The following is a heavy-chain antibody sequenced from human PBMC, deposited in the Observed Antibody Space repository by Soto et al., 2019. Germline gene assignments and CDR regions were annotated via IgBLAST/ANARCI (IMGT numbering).Heavy chain of an antibody. J-gene: IGHJ5*02. CDR3: ASILVVSRNWFDP. Sequence: PGGSLRLSCAASGFTFSSYSMNWVRQAPGKGLEWVSSISSSSSYIYYADSVKGRFTISRDNAKNSLYLQMNSLRAEDTAVYYCASILVVSRNWFDPWGQGTLVTVSS. V-gene: IGHV3-21*01. D-gene: IGHD3-22*01. CDR1: GFTFSSYS. CDR2: ISSSSSYI.